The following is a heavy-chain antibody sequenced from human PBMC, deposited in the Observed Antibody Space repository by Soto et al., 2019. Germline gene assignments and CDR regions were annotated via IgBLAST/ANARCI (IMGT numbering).Heavy chain of an antibody. Sequence: SETLSLTCAVYGGSFSGYYWTWIRQPPGTGLEWIGEINHSGSTNYNPSLKSRVTISVDTSKNQFSLKLTSVTAADTAVYYCARDKITGLFDYWGQGTPVTVS. CDR3: ARDKITGLFDY. V-gene: IGHV4-34*01. CDR2: INHSGST. CDR1: GGSFSGYY. J-gene: IGHJ4*02. D-gene: IGHD2-8*02.